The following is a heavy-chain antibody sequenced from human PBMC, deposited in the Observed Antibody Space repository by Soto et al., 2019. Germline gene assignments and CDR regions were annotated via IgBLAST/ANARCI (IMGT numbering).Heavy chain of an antibody. Sequence: GGSLRLSCAASGFTFSSYAMHWVRQAPGKGLEWVAVISYDGSNKYYADSVKGRFTISRDNSKNTLYLQMNSLRAEDTAVYYCARAPYSGSLKGISFGYWGQGTLVTVSS. J-gene: IGHJ4*02. CDR3: ARAPYSGSLKGISFGY. D-gene: IGHD1-26*01. CDR2: ISYDGSNK. CDR1: GFTFSSYA. V-gene: IGHV3-30-3*01.